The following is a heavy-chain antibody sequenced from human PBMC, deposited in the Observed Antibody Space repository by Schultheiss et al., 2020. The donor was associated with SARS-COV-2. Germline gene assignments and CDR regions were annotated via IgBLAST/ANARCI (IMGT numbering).Heavy chain of an antibody. CDR3: ARENTDYRFVAY. D-gene: IGHD4/OR15-4a*01. CDR2: IYTSGST. J-gene: IGHJ4*02. Sequence: SETLSLTCTVSGGSISSYYWSWIRQPPGKGLERIGYIYTSGSTNYNPSLKSRVTMSVDTSKNQFSLKLSSVTAADTAVYYCARENTDYRFVAYWGQGTLVTVSS. CDR1: GGSISSYY. V-gene: IGHV4-4*08.